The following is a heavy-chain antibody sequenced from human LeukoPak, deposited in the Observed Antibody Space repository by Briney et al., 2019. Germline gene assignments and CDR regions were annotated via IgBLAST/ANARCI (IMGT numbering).Heavy chain of an antibody. J-gene: IGHJ6*03. CDR2: IRSKANSYAT. CDR1: GFTFSGSA. V-gene: IGHV3-73*01. CDR3: TRHRHSGIVGATTNGYYYYYYMDV. D-gene: IGHD1-26*01. Sequence: PGGSLRLSCAASGFTFSGSAMHWVRQASGKGLEWVGRIRSKANSYATAYAASVKGRFTISRDDSKNTAYLQMNSLKTEDTAVYYCTRHRHSGIVGATTNGYYYYYYMDVWGKGTTVTVSS.